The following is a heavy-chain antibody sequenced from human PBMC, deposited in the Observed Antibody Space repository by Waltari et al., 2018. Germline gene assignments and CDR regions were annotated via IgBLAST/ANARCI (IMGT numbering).Heavy chain of an antibody. V-gene: IGHV3-23*01. CDR1: GFTFSDHA. D-gene: IGHD3-3*02. J-gene: IGHJ4*02. CDR3: AKDWRRSLEYLDWLLFALDD. Sequence: EVQLLESGGGLVQPGGSLRLSCAASGFTFSDHAMGWVRQAPGKGREGVSAITGSGDSTYYAGSLKGRFTVSRDKSKNTLYLQMNSLTVEDTAVYYCAKDWRRSLEYLDWLLFALDDWGQGTLVTVSS. CDR2: ITGSGDST.